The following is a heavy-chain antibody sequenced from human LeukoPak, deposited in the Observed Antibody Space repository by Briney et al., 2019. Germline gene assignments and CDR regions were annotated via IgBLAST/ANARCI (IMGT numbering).Heavy chain of an antibody. V-gene: IGHV4-61*08. CDR2: IYYSGST. J-gene: IGHJ5*02. CDR1: GGSISSGGYY. CDR3: ARASRITIFGVVSDNWFDP. Sequence: SETLSLTCTVSGGSISSGGYYWSWIRQHPGKGLEWIGYIYYSGSTNYNPSLKSRATISVDTSKNQFSLKLSSVTAADTAVYYCARASRITIFGVVSDNWFDPWGQGTLVTVSS. D-gene: IGHD3-3*01.